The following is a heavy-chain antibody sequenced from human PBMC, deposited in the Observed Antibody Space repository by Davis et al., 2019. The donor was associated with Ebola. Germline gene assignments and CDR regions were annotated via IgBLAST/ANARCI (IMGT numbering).Heavy chain of an antibody. Sequence: AASVTVSCKASGYIFTSYYMHWVRQAPGQGLEWMGIINPSGGSTSYVQKFQGRVTITADESTSTAYMELSSLRSEDTAVYYCARGSRDSSGYYWGYWGQGTLVTVSS. CDR2: INPSGGST. D-gene: IGHD3-22*01. CDR3: ARGSRDSSGYYWGY. CDR1: GYIFTSYY. V-gene: IGHV1-46*01. J-gene: IGHJ4*02.